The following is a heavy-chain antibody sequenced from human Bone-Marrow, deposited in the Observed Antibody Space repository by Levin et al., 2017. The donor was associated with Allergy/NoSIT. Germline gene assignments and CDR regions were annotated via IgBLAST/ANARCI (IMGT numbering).Heavy chain of an antibody. CDR1: GFIYSYA. V-gene: IGHV3-23*01. Sequence: QTGGSLRLSCADSGFIYSYAMTWVRQAPGKGLEWVSSISGNGSGTYYADAVKGRFVISRDNSKYTVDLQMNSLRAEDTAVYYCAKVGGGGYYFDLWGQGTLVTVSS. CDR3: AKVGGGGYYFDL. CDR2: ISGNGSGT. D-gene: IGHD1-26*01. J-gene: IGHJ4*02.